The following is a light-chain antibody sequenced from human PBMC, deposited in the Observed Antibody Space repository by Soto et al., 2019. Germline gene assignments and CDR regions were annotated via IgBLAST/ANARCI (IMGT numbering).Light chain of an antibody. CDR2: AAS. CDR1: QSVNNNY. CDR3: QQYGRAPWT. V-gene: IGKV3-20*01. J-gene: IGKJ1*01. Sequence: EIVLTQSPGTLSLSPGEGATLSCTASQSVNNNYLAWYQQKPGQAPRLLIYAASSRATGIPDRFSGSGSGTDFTLTISRLEPEDFAVYFCQQYGRAPWTFGQGTKVEIK.